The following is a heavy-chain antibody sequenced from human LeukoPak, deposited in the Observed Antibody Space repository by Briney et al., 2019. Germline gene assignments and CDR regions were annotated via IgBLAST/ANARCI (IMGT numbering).Heavy chain of an antibody. D-gene: IGHD3-10*01. CDR3: AKDRGAKFYYGSGSFDF. CDR2: ISWNSGSL. J-gene: IGHJ4*02. CDR1: GFTFDDYA. V-gene: IGHV3-9*01. Sequence: GRSLRLSCAASGFTFDDYAMHWVRQAPGKGLEWVSDISWNSGSLGYADSVKGRFTISRDNAKNSLYLQMNSLRAEDTALYYCAKDRGAKFYYGSGSFDFWGQGTLVSVS.